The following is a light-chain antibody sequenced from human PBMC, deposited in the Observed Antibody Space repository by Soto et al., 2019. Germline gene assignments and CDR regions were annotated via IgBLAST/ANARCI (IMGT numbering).Light chain of an antibody. V-gene: IGLV2-14*03. Sequence: QSVLTQPASVSGSPGQSTTISCTGTSSVVGGFNYVSWYQQHPGKAPKLMIYDVTNRPSGVSYRFSGSKSGNTASLTISGLQAENEADYYCNSYTSSSTYVSGTGTKVTVL. J-gene: IGLJ1*01. CDR2: DVT. CDR1: SSVVGGFNY. CDR3: NSYTSSSTYV.